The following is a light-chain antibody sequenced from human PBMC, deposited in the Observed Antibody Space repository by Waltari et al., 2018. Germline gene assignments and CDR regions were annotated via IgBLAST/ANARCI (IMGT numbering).Light chain of an antibody. J-gene: IGLJ2*01. V-gene: IGLV2-8*01. CDR1: SSDVGGCNY. Sequence: QSALTHPHSASGSPGQSVTISCTGTSSDVGGCNYVSWYQQHPGIAPIVMIYEVSKRPSGVPARFSGSKSGNTATLTVSGLQAEDEADYYCSSYAGGNNLVFGGGTKLTVL. CDR2: EVS. CDR3: SSYAGGNNLV.